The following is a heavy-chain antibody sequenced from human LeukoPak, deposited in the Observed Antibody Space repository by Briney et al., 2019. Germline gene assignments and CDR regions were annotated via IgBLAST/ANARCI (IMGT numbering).Heavy chain of an antibody. V-gene: IGHV3-23*01. Sequence: GGARRLSCAASGFTFISYAMSWVRQAPGKGLEWVSAICVSGGSTYYADSVKGRFTISRYNSKNTLYLQMNSLRVEDTAIYYCAKDTSTVPWYFDLWGRGTLVTVSS. CDR3: AKDTSTVPWYFDL. CDR1: GFTFISYA. CDR2: ICVSGGST. D-gene: IGHD4-17*01. J-gene: IGHJ2*01.